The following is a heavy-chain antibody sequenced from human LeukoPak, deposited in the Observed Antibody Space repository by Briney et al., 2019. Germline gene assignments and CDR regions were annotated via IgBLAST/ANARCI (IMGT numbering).Heavy chain of an antibody. CDR3: ARLNWGRADS. CDR2: INQGGSEP. D-gene: IGHD7-27*01. V-gene: IGHV3-7*01. J-gene: IGHJ4*02. CDR1: GFTFSDFW. Sequence: SGGSLRLSCAASGFTFSDFWMMWVRQAPGKGLEWVANINQGGSEPYYVDPVQGRFTISRDNTKNLLFLQMNGPRVEDTAVYYCARLNWGRADSWGQGTLLTVSA.